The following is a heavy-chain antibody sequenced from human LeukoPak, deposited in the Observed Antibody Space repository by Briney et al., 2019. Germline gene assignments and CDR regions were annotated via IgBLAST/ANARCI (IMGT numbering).Heavy chain of an antibody. CDR3: AKDLDSTDLYDNAD. CDR1: GFTFSRYA. V-gene: IGHV3-23*01. Sequence: PGGSLRLSCVASGFTFSRYAMNWVRQTPGKTLEWVSLIGTSEARTHYADSVKGRFTISRDNSKNTLFLQMHSVRAEDTAVYYCAKDLDSTDLYDNADWGQGTLVTVSS. J-gene: IGHJ1*01. CDR2: IGTSEART. D-gene: IGHD2/OR15-2a*01.